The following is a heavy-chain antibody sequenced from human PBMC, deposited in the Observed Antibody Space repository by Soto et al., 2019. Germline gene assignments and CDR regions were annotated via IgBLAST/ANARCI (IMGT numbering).Heavy chain of an antibody. D-gene: IGHD2-2*01. CDR2: ISSSSSYI. CDR3: ARDTTPSTSYVIEYFQH. V-gene: IGHV3-21*01. J-gene: IGHJ1*01. CDR1: GFTFSSYS. Sequence: GGSLRLSCAASGFTFSSYSMNWVRQAPGKGLEWVSSISSSSSYIYYADSVKGRFTISRDNAKNSLYLQVNSLRAEDTAVYYCARDTTPSTSYVIEYFQHWGQGTLVTVYS.